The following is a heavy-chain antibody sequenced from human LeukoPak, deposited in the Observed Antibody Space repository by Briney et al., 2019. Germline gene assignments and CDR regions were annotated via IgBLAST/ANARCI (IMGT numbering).Heavy chain of an antibody. CDR3: ARIDWVFDY. CDR1: VGSISSYY. D-gene: IGHD3-9*01. V-gene: IGHV4-59*08. J-gene: IGHJ4*02. CDR2: IYYSGST. Sequence: SETLSLTCTVSVGSISSYYWSCIRQPPRKGLEWIGYIYYSGSTNYNPSLKSRVTISVDTSKIQFSLKLGTVTAADTAVYYCARIDWVFDYWGQGTLVTVSS.